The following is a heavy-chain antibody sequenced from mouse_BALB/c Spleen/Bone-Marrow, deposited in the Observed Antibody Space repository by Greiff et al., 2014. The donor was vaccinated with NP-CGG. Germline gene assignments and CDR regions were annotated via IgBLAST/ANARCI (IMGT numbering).Heavy chain of an antibody. CDR1: GFNIKDTY. CDR2: IDPANGNT. J-gene: IGHJ4*01. Sequence: VQLQQSGAELVKPGASVKLSCTASGFNIKDTYMHWVKQRPEQGLEWIGRIDPANGNTKYDPKFQGKATITADTSSNTAYLRLSSLTSEDTAVYYCARWEYYAMDYWGQGTSVTASS. D-gene: IGHD4-1*01. V-gene: IGHV14-3*02. CDR3: ARWEYYAMDY.